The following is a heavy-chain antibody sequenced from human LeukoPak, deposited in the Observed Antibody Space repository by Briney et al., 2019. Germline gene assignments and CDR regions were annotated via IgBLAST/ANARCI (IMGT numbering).Heavy chain of an antibody. CDR2: IIPKNGDT. CDR3: ARGVLLQGRGAFDI. J-gene: IGHJ3*02. D-gene: IGHD3-10*01. CDR1: GYTFTDHY. Sequence: GAPVKVSCKASGYTFTDHYMHWLRQAPGQGLEWMGWIIPKNGDTNYAQKFRDRVTMTRDTSISTAYMEINSLTSDDTAVYYCARGVLLQGRGAFDIWGQGAMVTVSS. V-gene: IGHV1-2*02.